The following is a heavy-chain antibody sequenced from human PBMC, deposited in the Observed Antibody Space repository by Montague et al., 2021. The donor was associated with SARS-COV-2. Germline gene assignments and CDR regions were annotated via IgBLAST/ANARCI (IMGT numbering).Heavy chain of an antibody. CDR3: ARDTRITMIVVVQGYGMDV. Sequence: SETLSLTCTVSGGSISSSSYYWGWIRQPPGKGLEWIGSIYYSGSTYYNPSLKSRVTILVDPSKNQFPLKLSSVTAADTAVYYCARDTRITMIVVVQGYGMDVWGQGTTVTVSS. V-gene: IGHV4-39*06. D-gene: IGHD3-22*01. CDR1: GGSISSSSYY. J-gene: IGHJ6*02. CDR2: IYYSGST.